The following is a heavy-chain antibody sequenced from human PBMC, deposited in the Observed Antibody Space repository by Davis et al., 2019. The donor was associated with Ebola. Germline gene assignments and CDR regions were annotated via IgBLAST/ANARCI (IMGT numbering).Heavy chain of an antibody. J-gene: IGHJ6*02. CDR2: IYPGDSDT. Sequence: GESLKISCKGSGYSFTSYWIGWVRQMPGKGLEWMGIIYPGDSDTRYSPSFKGQVTISADKSISTAYLQWSSLKASDTAIYYCARTLVADYDGMDVWGQGTTVTVSS. CDR3: ARTLVADYDGMDV. CDR1: GYSFTSYW. V-gene: IGHV5-51*01. D-gene: IGHD2-15*01.